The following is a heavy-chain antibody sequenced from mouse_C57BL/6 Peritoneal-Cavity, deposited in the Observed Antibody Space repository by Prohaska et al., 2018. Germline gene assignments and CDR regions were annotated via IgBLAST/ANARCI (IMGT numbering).Heavy chain of an antibody. CDR1: GYTFTSYW. V-gene: IGHV1-50*01. CDR3: APLYFDV. J-gene: IGHJ1*03. Sequence: QVQLQQPGAELVKPGASVKLSCKASGYTFTSYWMQWVKQRPGQGLEWIGEIDPSDSYTNYNQKFKGKATLTVDTSSSTAYMQLSSLTSEDSAVYYCAPLYFDVWGTGTTVTVPS. CDR2: IDPSDSYT.